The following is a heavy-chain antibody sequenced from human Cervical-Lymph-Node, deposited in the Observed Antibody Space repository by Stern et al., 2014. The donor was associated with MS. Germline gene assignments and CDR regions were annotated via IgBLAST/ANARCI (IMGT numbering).Heavy chain of an antibody. Sequence: VQLVESGAEVKKPGASVKVSCKVSGYTLSAISMHWVRQAPGKGLEWMGGFDPEHGETRYAQKFQGRVTMAEDRSTDTAYMELSSLISEDTAVYYCATHRGRVTYYYGMDVWGQGTTVTVSS. CDR1: GYTLSAIS. J-gene: IGHJ6*02. D-gene: IGHD2-21*02. CDR2: FDPEHGET. V-gene: IGHV1-24*01. CDR3: ATHRGRVTYYYGMDV.